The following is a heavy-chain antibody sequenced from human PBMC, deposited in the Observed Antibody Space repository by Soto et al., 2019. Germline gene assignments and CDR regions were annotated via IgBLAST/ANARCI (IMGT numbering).Heavy chain of an antibody. CDR2: IYYSGSS. CDR1: GASTSSSSYY. V-gene: IGHV4-39*07. CDR3: ARHVPYCSDTSHCAYGMDV. D-gene: IGHD2-2*01. Sequence: PSETLSLTCSVSGASTSSSSYYWGWIRQPPGKGLEWIGNIYYSGSSTYNPSLKSRVTLSVDTSNNQFSLKLNSVTAADTAVYYCARHVPYCSDTSHCAYGMDVWGQGTTVTVSS. J-gene: IGHJ6*02.